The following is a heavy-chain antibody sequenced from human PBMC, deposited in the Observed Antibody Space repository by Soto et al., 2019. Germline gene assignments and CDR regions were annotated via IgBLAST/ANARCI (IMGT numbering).Heavy chain of an antibody. CDR2: INSDGTTT. J-gene: IGHJ4*02. Sequence: EVHLVESGGGLVQPGGSLRLSCAASGFTFSNNWMHWVRQAPGKGPVWVSRINSDGTTTNYADSVKGRFTIARDNAKNTLYLQMNSLRAEDTAVYYCARFGTYYESSGFLYWGQGTLVTVSS. V-gene: IGHV3-74*01. D-gene: IGHD3-22*01. CDR3: ARFGTYYESSGFLY. CDR1: GFTFSNNW.